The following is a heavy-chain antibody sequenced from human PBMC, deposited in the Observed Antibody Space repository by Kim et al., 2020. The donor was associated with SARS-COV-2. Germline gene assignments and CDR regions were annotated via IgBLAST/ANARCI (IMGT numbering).Heavy chain of an antibody. Sequence: SQTLSLTCAISGDSVSSNSAAWNWMRQSPSRGLEWLGRTYYRSKWSYEYAVSVKSRVTINPDTSKNQFSLQLDSVTSEDTAVYYCARYISATRAFDIWGQGTMVTVSS. CDR1: GDSVSSNSAA. CDR2: TYYRSKWSY. V-gene: IGHV6-1*01. J-gene: IGHJ3*02. CDR3: ARYISATRAFDI. D-gene: IGHD2-15*01.